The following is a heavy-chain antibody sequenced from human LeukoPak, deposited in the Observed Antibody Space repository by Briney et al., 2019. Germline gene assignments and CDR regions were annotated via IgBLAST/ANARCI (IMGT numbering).Heavy chain of an antibody. CDR2: ISTYNGYT. V-gene: IGHV1-18*01. CDR3: ARGGTGWSRDY. J-gene: IGHJ4*02. Sequence: ASVKVSCKGSGYTFTRYGIGWVRQAPGQGVEWMGWISTYNGYTNYAQNLQGRVTMTTDTSTSTAYMELRSLRSDDTAVYYCARGGTGWSRDYWGQGNLVTVSS. D-gene: IGHD6-19*01. CDR1: GYTFTRYG.